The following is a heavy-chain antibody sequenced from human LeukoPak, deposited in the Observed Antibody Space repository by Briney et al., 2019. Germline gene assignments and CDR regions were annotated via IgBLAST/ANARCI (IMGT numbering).Heavy chain of an antibody. D-gene: IGHD1/OR15-1a*01. V-gene: IGHV3-48*01. CDR1: GFTFSSYS. J-gene: IGHJ4*02. CDR2: ISSRGSTI. Sequence: SGGSLRLSCAASGFTFSSYSMNWVRQAPGKGLEWVSYISSRGSTIYYADSVKGRFTVSRDNAKNSLYLQMNSLRAEDTAVYYCARYWSNWSADYWGQGTLVTVSS. CDR3: ARYWSNWSADY.